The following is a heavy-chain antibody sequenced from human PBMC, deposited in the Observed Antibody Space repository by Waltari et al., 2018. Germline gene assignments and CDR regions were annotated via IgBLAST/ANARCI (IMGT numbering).Heavy chain of an antibody. V-gene: IGHV3-33*01. J-gene: IGHJ6*02. CDR1: GFTFSSYG. CDR2: IWYDGSNK. D-gene: IGHD1-1*01. Sequence: QVQLVESGGGVVQPGRSLRLSCAASGFTFSSYGMHWVRQAPGKGLEWVAVIWYDGSNKYYADSVKGRFTISRDNSENTLYLQMNSLRAEDTAVYYCARRGNWNDPYYYYGMDVWGQGTTVTVSS. CDR3: ARRGNWNDPYYYYGMDV.